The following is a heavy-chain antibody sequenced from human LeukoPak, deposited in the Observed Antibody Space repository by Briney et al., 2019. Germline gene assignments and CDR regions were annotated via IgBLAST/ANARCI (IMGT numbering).Heavy chain of an antibody. J-gene: IGHJ4*02. D-gene: IGHD2-2*01. CDR1: GFTFSSYA. Sequence: GGSLRLSCAASGFTFSSYAMSWVRQAPGKGLEWVSAISVSGGSTYYADSVKGRFTISRDNSTNTLYLQMNSLSAEDTAVYYCARVVVPAITPPDYWGQGTLVTVSS. V-gene: IGHV3-23*01. CDR2: ISVSGGST. CDR3: ARVVVPAITPPDY.